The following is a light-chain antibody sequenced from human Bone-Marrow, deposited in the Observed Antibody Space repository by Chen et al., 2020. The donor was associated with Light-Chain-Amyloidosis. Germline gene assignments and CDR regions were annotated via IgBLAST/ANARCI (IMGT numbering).Light chain of an antibody. J-gene: IGLJ2*01. V-gene: IGLV6-57*01. CDR3: QSYDARNVV. CDR2: EDD. CDR1: SGRIASNY. Sequence: NFMLTQPHSVSGSPGKTVTISCTRSSGRIASNYVQWYQQRPGSSPTTVIYEDDQRPSGVPDRFSGSIDRSSNSASLTSSGLKTEDEADYYCQSYDARNVVFGGGTKLAVL.